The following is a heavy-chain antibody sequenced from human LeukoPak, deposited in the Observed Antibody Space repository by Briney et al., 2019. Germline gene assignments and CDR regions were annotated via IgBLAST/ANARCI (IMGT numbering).Heavy chain of an antibody. V-gene: IGHV4-59*13. CDR3: ARSQNYYRSGDY. J-gene: IGHJ4*02. Sequence: SETLSLTCAVYGGSFSGYYWSWLRQPPGKALEWIGYIYYTGSTSYNPSLEGRVTISVDTSKNQFSVKLNSVTAADTAVYYCARSQNYYRSGDYWSLGTLVTVSS. CDR2: IYYTGST. D-gene: IGHD3-10*01. CDR1: GGSFSGYY.